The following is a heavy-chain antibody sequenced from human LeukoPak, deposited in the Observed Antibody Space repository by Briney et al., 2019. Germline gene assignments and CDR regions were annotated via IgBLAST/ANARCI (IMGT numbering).Heavy chain of an antibody. J-gene: IGHJ4*02. CDR1: GDSITSSDHY. D-gene: IGHD1-26*01. Sequence: SETLSLTCTLSGDSITSSDHYWVWIRQSPGKGLEWIGEIYHSGNTNYNPSLKSRVAISLDKSSNQFSLRLTSVTAADTAMYFCAREEMPGKFDYWGQGTLVTVSS. CDR3: AREEMPGKFDY. CDR2: IYHSGNT. V-gene: IGHV4-39*07.